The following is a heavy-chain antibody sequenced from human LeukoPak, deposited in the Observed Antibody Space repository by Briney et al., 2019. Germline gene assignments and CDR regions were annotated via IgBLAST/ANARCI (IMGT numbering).Heavy chain of an antibody. J-gene: IGHJ5*02. D-gene: IGHD1-26*01. CDR1: GGSISSSGYY. CDR3: ARHEYSGSYYGLSWFDP. CDR2: IYYSGST. V-gene: IGHV4-39*01. Sequence: SETLSLTCTVTGGSISSSGYYWGWIRQPPGKGLEWIASIYYSGSTYYNPSLKSRVTISVDTSKNQLSLKLSSLTAADTAVYYCARHEYSGSYYGLSWFDPWGQGTLVTVSS.